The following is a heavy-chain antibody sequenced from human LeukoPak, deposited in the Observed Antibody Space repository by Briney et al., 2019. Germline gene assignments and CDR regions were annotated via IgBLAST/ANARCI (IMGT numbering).Heavy chain of an antibody. CDR3: AKDIMAAAYWYFDL. J-gene: IGHJ2*01. Sequence: GGSLRLSCAASGFTFSSYAMSWVRQAPGKGLEWVSAISWDSGSVVYADSVKGRFTISRDNAKNSLYLQMNSLTAEDTALYYCAKDIMAAAYWYFDLWGRGTLVTVSS. CDR2: ISWDSGSV. V-gene: IGHV3-9*01. CDR1: GFTFSSYA. D-gene: IGHD2-8*01.